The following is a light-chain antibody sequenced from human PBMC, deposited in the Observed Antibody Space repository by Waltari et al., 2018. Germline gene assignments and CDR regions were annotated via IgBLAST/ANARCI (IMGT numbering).Light chain of an antibody. CDR2: RDN. V-gene: IGLV1-40*01. Sequence: QSVLTQPPSVSGAPGQRVTISCIRRNSNIVAPPDVHWYQQLPGTAPKLLIYRDNNRPSGVPDRFSGSKSGTSASLAITGLQAEDEADYYCQSYDSTLSGVVFGGGTKLTVL. J-gene: IGLJ2*01. CDR3: QSYDSTLSGVV. CDR1: NSNIVAPPD.